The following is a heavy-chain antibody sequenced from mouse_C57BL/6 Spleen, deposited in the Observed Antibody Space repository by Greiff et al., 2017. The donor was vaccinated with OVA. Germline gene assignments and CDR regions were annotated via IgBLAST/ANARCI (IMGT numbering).Heavy chain of an antibody. J-gene: IGHJ2*01. V-gene: IGHV1-15*01. CDR2: IDPETGGT. CDR1: GYTFTDYE. CDR3: LYGQQEYYFDY. Sequence: VKLMESGAELVRPGASVTLSCKASGYTFTDYEMHWVKQTPVHGLEWIGAIDPETGGTAYNQKFKGTAILTADKSSSTAYMELRTLTSDDSAVYYFLYGQQEYYFDYWGKGTTLTVSS. D-gene: IGHD1-1*02.